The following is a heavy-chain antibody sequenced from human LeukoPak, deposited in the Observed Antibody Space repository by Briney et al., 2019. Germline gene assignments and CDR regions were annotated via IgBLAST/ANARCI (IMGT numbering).Heavy chain of an antibody. V-gene: IGHV1-18*01. CDR1: GYSFTCDG. CDR2: ISAYNGNT. CDR3: ARWANSWPFDP. D-gene: IGHD6-13*01. Sequence: ASVNVSCKASGYSFTCDGISWVRQAPGQGLEWMGWISAYNGNTNYAQKLQGRVTMTTDTSTSTAYMELRSLRSDDTAVYYCARWANSWPFDPWGQGTLVTVSS. J-gene: IGHJ5*02.